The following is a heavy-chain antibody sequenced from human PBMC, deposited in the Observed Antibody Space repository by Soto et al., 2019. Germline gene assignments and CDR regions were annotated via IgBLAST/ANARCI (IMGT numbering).Heavy chain of an antibody. J-gene: IGHJ4*02. CDR1: GYTFTSYA. CDR2: INAGNGNT. CDR3: ARDRGGSGWPYFFDY. D-gene: IGHD6-19*01. V-gene: IGHV1-3*05. Sequence: QVQLVQSGAEEKKPGASVKVSCKASGYTFTSYAMHWVRQAPGQRLEWMGWINAGNGNTKYSQKFQGRVTITRDTSVXTAYMELSSLRSEDTAVYYCARDRGGSGWPYFFDYWGQGTLVTVSS.